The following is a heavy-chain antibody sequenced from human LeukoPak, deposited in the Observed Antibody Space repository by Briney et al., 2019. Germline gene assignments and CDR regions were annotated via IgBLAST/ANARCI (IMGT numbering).Heavy chain of an antibody. J-gene: IGHJ5*02. CDR2: MNPKSGNT. Sequence: ASVKVSCKASGYTFTSYDIKWVRQATGQGLEWMGWMNPKSGNTGFAQKFQGRVTMTRDTSISTAYMELGSLRSEDTAVYYCARVTGSIDHWGQGTLVTVSS. V-gene: IGHV1-8*01. D-gene: IGHD1-26*01. CDR3: ARVTGSIDH. CDR1: GYTFTSYD.